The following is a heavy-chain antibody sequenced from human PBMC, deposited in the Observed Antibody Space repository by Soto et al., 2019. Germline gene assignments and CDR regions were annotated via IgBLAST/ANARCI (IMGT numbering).Heavy chain of an antibody. CDR1: GYTFTSSG. D-gene: IGHD6-19*01. CDR3: ARTVAGYFDY. CDR2: ISTYNGNT. V-gene: IGHV1-18*01. J-gene: IGHJ4*02. Sequence: ASVKVSCKASGYTFTSSGISWVRQAPGQGPEWMGWISTYNGNTNYAQNLQGRVTMTTDTSTSTAYMELRGLRSDDTAVYYCARTVAGYFDYWGQGSLVTVSS.